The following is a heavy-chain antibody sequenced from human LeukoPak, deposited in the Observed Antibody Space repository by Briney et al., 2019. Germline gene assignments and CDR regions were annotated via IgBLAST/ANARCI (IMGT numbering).Heavy chain of an antibody. CDR1: GFTVSSNY. CDR3: ARDHITYYYDSSGYLIPDY. V-gene: IGHV3-66*01. J-gene: IGHJ4*02. CDR2: IYSGGST. Sequence: GGSLRLSCAASGFTVSSNYMSWVRQAPGKGLEWVSVIYSGGSTYYADSVKGRFTISRDNSKNTLYLQMNSLRAEDTAVYYCARDHITYYYDSSGYLIPDYWGQGTLVTVSS. D-gene: IGHD3-22*01.